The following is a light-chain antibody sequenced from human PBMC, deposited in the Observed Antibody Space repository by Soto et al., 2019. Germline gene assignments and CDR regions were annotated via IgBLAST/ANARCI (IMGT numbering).Light chain of an antibody. CDR2: SNS. V-gene: IGLV1-44*01. J-gene: IGLJ1*01. Sequence: QSVLIQPPSASGTPGQRVTISCSGSSSNIGSNTANWYQQLPGTAPKLLIHSNSQRPSGAPDRFSGSKSGTSASLAISGLQSEDEADYYCATWDDSLNGYVFGAGTKVTVL. CDR1: SSNIGSNT. CDR3: ATWDDSLNGYV.